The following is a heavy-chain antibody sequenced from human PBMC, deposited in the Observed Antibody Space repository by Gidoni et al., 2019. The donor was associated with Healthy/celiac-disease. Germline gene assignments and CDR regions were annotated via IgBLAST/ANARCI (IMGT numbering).Heavy chain of an antibody. V-gene: IGHV3-9*01. D-gene: IGHD3-3*01. CDR3: ARTSYYDFWSGSTIPHYYYGMDV. J-gene: IGHJ6*02. CDR2: ISWNSGSI. CDR1: GFTFDDYA. Sequence: EVQLVESGGGLVQPGRSLRLSCAASGFTFDDYAMHWVRQAPGTGLEWVSGISWNSGSIGYADSVKGRFTISRDNAKNSLYLQMNSLRAEDTALYYCARTSYYDFWSGSTIPHYYYGMDVWGQGTTVTVSS.